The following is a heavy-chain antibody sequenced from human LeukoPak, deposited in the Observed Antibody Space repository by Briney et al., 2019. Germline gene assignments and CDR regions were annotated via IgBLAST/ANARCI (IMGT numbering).Heavy chain of an antibody. J-gene: IGHJ3*02. Sequence: ASVKVSCKAPGGTFSSYAISWVRQAPGQGLEWMGRIIPILGIANYAQKFQGRVTITADKSTSTAYMELSSLRSEDTAVYYCARVGKKGSAFDIWGQGTMVTVSS. CDR2: IIPILGIA. D-gene: IGHD3-10*01. CDR3: ARVGKKGSAFDI. V-gene: IGHV1-69*04. CDR1: GGTFSSYA.